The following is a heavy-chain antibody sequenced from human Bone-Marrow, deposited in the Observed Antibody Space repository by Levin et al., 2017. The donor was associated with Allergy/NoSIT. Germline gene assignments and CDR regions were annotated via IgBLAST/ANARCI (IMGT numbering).Heavy chain of an antibody. CDR1: DGSISSYY. CDR3: GRDWAYGSGSYYYYYGMDG. J-gene: IGHJ6*02. CDR2: IYYSGST. V-gene: IGHV4-59*01. Sequence: GSLRLSCTVSDGSISSYYWSWIRQPPGQGLEWIGYIYYSGSTKYNPSLKSRVTISVDTSKNQLSLKLSSVTAADTAVYYCGRDWAYGSGSYYYYYGMDGWGQGTTVTVSS. D-gene: IGHD3-10*01.